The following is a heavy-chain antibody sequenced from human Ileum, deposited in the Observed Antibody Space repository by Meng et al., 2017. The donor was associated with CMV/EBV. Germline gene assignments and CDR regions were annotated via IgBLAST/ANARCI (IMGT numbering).Heavy chain of an antibody. J-gene: IGHJ5*02. D-gene: IGHD1-26*01. V-gene: IGHV4-34*02. CDR1: CGSFIDYF. Sequence: QVQLEHGGADLLKPSETLSLTCPVYCGSFIDYFWTWIRQSPGKGLEWIGEINHKGNTKYNPSLKSRVTISKDTSKKQFSLRMTSVTAADTATYYCVRRGRGSEPWGQGTLVTVSS. CDR3: VRRGRGSEP. CDR2: INHKGNT.